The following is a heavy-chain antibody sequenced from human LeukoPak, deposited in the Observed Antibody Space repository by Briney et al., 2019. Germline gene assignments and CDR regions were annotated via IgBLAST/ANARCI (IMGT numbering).Heavy chain of an antibody. D-gene: IGHD3-3*01. V-gene: IGHV1-69*05. CDR3: ARPWKYYDFWSFDC. Sequence: ASVKVSCKASGGTFSSYAISWVRQAPGQGLEWMGGIIPIFGTASYAQKFQGRVTITTDESTSTAYMELSSLRSEDTAVYYCARPWKYYDFWSFDCWGQGTLVTVSS. CDR1: GGTFSSYA. J-gene: IGHJ4*02. CDR2: IIPIFGTA.